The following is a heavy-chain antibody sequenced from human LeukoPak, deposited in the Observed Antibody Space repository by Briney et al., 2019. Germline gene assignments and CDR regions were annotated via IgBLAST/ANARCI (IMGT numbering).Heavy chain of an antibody. CDR1: GFTFSSYA. CDR2: ISGSGGST. CDR3: AKDQAEYYYDSSGYWLY. V-gene: IGHV3-23*01. D-gene: IGHD3-22*01. Sequence: GGSLRLSCAASGFTFSSYAMSWVRQAPGKGLEWVSAISGSGGSTYYADSVKGRFTISRDNSKNTLYLQMNSLRAKDTAVYYCAKDQAEYYYDSSGYWLYWGQGTLVTVSS. J-gene: IGHJ4*02.